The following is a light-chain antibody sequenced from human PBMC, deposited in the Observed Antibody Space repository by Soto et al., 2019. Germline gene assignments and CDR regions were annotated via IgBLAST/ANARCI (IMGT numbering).Light chain of an antibody. CDR2: EVN. V-gene: IGLV2-14*01. Sequence: QSALTQPASLSGSPGQSITISCTGTSSDIGAYDYVSWFQQHPGKAPKLMISEVNHRPSGVSNRFSGYKSGNTAYLTISGLQVEDEAEYFCLSFTTTSTHVFGTGTKVTVL. CDR3: LSFTTTSTHV. J-gene: IGLJ1*01. CDR1: SSDIGAYDY.